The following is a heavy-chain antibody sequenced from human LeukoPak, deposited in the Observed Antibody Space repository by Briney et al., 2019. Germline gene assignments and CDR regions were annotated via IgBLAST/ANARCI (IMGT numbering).Heavy chain of an antibody. CDR2: INARGDT. J-gene: IGHJ5*02. CDR1: GWSFNDYY. V-gene: IGHV4-34*01. Sequence: SETLSLTCAVYGWSFNDYYWNWIRHPPGKGLELIGEINARGDTNYNPSLKSRGTISVYTSKKQFSLRLTSMIAADTGLYYCARGQVPAARGYNWLDPWGQGTLVTVSS. D-gene: IGHD2-2*01. CDR3: ARGQVPAARGYNWLDP.